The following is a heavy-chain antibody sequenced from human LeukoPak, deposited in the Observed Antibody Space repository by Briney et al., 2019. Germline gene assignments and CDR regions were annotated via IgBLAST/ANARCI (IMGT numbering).Heavy chain of an antibody. J-gene: IGHJ4*02. Sequence: GGSLRLSCAASGFTISRSWMSWVRQAPGKGLEWVANIKQDGSEKYYVDSVKGRFTISRDNARNSVYLQMNSLRAEDTAVYYCARDHLTTIFGVLIFNAIDFWGQGTLVAVSS. CDR3: ARDHLTTIFGVLIFNAIDF. D-gene: IGHD3-3*01. CDR2: IKQDGSEK. CDR1: GFTISRSW. V-gene: IGHV3-7*01.